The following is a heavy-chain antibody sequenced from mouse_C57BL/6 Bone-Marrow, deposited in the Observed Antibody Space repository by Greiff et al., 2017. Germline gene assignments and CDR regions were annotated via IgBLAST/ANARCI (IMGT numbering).Heavy chain of an antibody. CDR2: IYPGSGST. V-gene: IGHV1-55*01. CDR3: ARSNYYNAMDY. CDR1: GYTFTSYW. J-gene: IGHJ4*01. D-gene: IGHD2-12*01. Sequence: QVQLKQPGAELVKPGASVKMSCKASGYTFTSYWITWVKQRPGQGLEWIGDIYPGSGSTNYNEKFKSKATLTVDTSSSTAYMQLSSLTSEDSAVYYCARSNYYNAMDYWGQGTSVTVSS.